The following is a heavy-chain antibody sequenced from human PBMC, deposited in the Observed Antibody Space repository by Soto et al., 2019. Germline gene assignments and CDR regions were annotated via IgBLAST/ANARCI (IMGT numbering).Heavy chain of an antibody. Sequence: SVKVSCKASGFTFTSSAVQWVRQARGQRLEWIGWIVVGSGNTNYAQKFQERVTITRDMSTSTAYMELSSLRSEDTAVYYCAAGFERGYSYGPSPDFDYWGQGTLVTVSS. D-gene: IGHD5-18*01. CDR3: AAGFERGYSYGPSPDFDY. V-gene: IGHV1-58*01. CDR1: GFTFTSSA. J-gene: IGHJ4*02. CDR2: IVVGSGNT.